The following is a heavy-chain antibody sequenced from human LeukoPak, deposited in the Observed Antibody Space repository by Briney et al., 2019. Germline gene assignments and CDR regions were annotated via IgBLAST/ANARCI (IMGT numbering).Heavy chain of an antibody. CDR1: GGSISSSSYY. CDR3: ARRMVYASGGSWLDP. V-gene: IGHV4-39*07. D-gene: IGHD2-8*01. Sequence: SETLSLTCTVSGGSISSSSYYWGWIRQPPGKGLEWIGSIYYSGSTYYNPSLKSRVTISVDTSNNQFSLKLSSVTAADTAVYYCARRMVYASGGSWLDPWGQGMLVTVSS. CDR2: IYYSGST. J-gene: IGHJ5*02.